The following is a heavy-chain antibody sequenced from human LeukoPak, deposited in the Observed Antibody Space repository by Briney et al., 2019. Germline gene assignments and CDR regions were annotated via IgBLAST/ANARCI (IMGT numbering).Heavy chain of an antibody. D-gene: IGHD3-10*01. CDR1: GYTFTGYY. J-gene: IGHJ4*02. CDR3: ARTYYYGSGSYHDY. CDR2: INPNSGGT. Sequence: ASVKVSCKASGYTFTGYYMHWVRQAPGQGLEWMGWINPNSGGTNYAQKFQGRVTMTRDTSISTAYMELSRLRSDDTAVYYCARTYYYGSGSYHDYWGQGTLVTVSS. V-gene: IGHV1-2*02.